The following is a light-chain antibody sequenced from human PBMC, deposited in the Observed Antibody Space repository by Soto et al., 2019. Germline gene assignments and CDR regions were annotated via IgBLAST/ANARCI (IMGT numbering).Light chain of an antibody. CDR1: QGISNY. J-gene: IGKJ3*01. CDR3: QKYTRAPQT. CDR2: AAS. Sequence: DIQMTQSPSSLSASVGDRVTITCRASQGISNYLAWYQQKPGKVPKLLIYAASTLKSGVPSRFSGSGSGTDFTLTISGLQPEDVATYYCQKYTRAPQTFGPGTKVDIK. V-gene: IGKV1-27*01.